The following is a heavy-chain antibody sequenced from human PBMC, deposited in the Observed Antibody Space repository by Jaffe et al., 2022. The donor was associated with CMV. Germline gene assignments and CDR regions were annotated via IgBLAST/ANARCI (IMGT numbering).Heavy chain of an antibody. J-gene: IGHJ6*02. Sequence: EVQLVESGGGLVKPGGSLRLSCAASGFTFSSYSMNWVRQAPGKGLEWVSSISSSSSYIYYADSVKGRFTISRDNAKNSLYLQMNSLRAEDTAVYYCARDGPQAAAGTSPFLEYYYYGMDVWGQGTTVTVSS. CDR2: ISSSSSYI. D-gene: IGHD6-13*01. V-gene: IGHV3-21*01. CDR3: ARDGPQAAAGTSPFLEYYYYGMDV. CDR1: GFTFSSYS.